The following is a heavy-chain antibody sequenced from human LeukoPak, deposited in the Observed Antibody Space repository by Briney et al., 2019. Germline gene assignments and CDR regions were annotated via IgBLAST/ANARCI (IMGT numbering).Heavy chain of an antibody. Sequence: SETLSLTCTVSGGSISSYYWSWIRQLPGKGLEWIGYIYYSGSTNYNPSLKSRVTISVDTSKNQFSLKLSSVTAADTAVYYCARESRRWLLPNYYYYGMDVWGQGTTVTVSS. CDR3: ARESRRWLLPNYYYYGMDV. V-gene: IGHV4-59*01. CDR2: IYYSGST. J-gene: IGHJ6*02. CDR1: GGSISSYY. D-gene: IGHD3-22*01.